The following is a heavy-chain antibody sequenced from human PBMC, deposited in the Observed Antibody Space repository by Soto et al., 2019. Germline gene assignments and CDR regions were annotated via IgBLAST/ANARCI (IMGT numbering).Heavy chain of an antibody. CDR1: GYTFTTND. CDR3: ARGRRSAAGPNSYYYYFMDV. J-gene: IGHJ6*03. Sequence: ASVKVSCEASGYTFTTNDIIWVRQATGQGLEWLGWMNPVSGNTGYVQKFQGRITMTRDTSISTAYMGLSSLRSEDTALYYCARGRRSAAGPNSYYYYFMDVWGQGTTVTVSS. V-gene: IGHV1-8*01. D-gene: IGHD6-13*01. CDR2: MNPVSGNT.